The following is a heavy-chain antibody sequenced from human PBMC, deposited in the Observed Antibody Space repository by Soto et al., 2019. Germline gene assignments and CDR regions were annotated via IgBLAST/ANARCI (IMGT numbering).Heavy chain of an antibody. CDR3: AKADGQQWLIPHLDN. D-gene: IGHD6-19*01. CDR1: GFNFKKFA. CDR2: ISCCGGSA. Sequence: EVQLLESGGGVVQPGGSLRLSCVASGFNFKKFAMAWVRQAAGKGLEWVSGISCCGGSASYADSVKGRFSIARDDSKNTVSLQLNSLRVEDTAQSYCAKADGQQWLIPHLDNWGQGTLVTVS. J-gene: IGHJ4*02. V-gene: IGHV3-23*01.